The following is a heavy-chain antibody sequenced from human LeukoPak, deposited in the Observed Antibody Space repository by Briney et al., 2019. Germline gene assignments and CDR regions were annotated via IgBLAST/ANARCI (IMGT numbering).Heavy chain of an antibody. CDR3: ARDRSQSDFWSGYLPNAFDI. D-gene: IGHD3-3*01. Sequence: SVKVSXKXXXXXFSSYAISWVRQAPGQGLEWMGGIIPIFGTANYAQKFQGRVTITANESTSTAYMELSSLRSEDTAVYYCARDRSQSDFWSGYLPNAFDIWGQGTMVTVSS. CDR1: XXXFSSYA. CDR2: IIPIFGTA. J-gene: IGHJ3*02. V-gene: IGHV1-69*13.